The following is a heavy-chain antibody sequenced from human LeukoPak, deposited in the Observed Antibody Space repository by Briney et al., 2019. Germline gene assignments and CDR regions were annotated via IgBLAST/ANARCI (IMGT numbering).Heavy chain of an antibody. CDR2: IDPSDSYT. J-gene: IGHJ4*02. D-gene: IGHD3-22*01. V-gene: IGHV5-10-1*01. CDR1: GYSFISYW. Sequence: GESLKISCKGSGYSFISYWIAWVRQMPGKGLEWMGNIDPSDSYTKYSPSFQGHVTISADKSISTTWLQWSSLKSSDSAMYYCARHDGGGYYPVDFCGQGTLVTVSS. CDR3: ARHDGGGYYPVDF.